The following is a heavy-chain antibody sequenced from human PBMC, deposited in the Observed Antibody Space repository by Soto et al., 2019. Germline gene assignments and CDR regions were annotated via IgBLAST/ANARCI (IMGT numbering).Heavy chain of an antibody. CDR2: IYYSGST. V-gene: IGHV4-59*12. Sequence: PETLSLTCTVSGGSISSYYWSWIRQPPGKGLEWIGYIYYSGSTNYNPSLKSRVTMSVDTSKNQFSLKLTSVTAADTAVYYCARDKITGLFDYWGQGTLVTVSS. J-gene: IGHJ4*02. CDR3: ARDKITGLFDY. D-gene: IGHD2-8*02. CDR1: GGSISSYY.